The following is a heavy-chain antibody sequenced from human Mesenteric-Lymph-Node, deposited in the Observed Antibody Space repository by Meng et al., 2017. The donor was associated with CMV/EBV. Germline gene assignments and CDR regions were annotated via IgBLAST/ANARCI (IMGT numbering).Heavy chain of an antibody. D-gene: IGHD3-10*01. Sequence: GGSLRLSCAASEFTFSIYAMNWVRQAPGKGLEWVSSIIGSGSSTYYADPVKGRFTISRDNSKNTLYLQMNSLRAEDTAVYYCTKDSGESLYYYYTMDVWGQGTTVTVSS. J-gene: IGHJ6*02. CDR3: TKDSGESLYYYYTMDV. CDR2: IIGSGSST. V-gene: IGHV3-23*01. CDR1: EFTFSIYA.